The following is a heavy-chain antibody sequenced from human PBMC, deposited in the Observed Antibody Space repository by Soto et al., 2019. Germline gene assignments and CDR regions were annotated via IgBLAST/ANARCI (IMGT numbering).Heavy chain of an antibody. CDR1: GGSFSGYF. CDR3: ARGGYGGNSGLDQLDC. V-gene: IGHV4-34*01. Sequence: SETLSLTCVVYGGSFSGYFWSWIRQPPGKGLEWIGEIIHSGSTNYNPSLKSRVTISVDTSKNQFSLKLSSVTAADTAVYYCARGGYGGNSGLDQLDCWGQGTLVT. CDR2: IIHSGST. J-gene: IGHJ4*02. D-gene: IGHD4-17*01.